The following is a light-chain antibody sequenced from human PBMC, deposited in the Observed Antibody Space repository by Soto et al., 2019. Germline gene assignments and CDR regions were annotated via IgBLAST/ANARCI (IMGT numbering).Light chain of an antibody. V-gene: IGLV2-14*03. CDR1: RSDVGDFHY. Sequence: QSVLTQPASVSGSPGQSITISCTGTRSDVGDFHYVSWYQQHPGKAPTVIIYDVRNRPSGVSNRFSGSKSGSTASLTISGLQAEDEADYFCGSYTGTGTLLFGGGTKLTVL. CDR3: GSYTGTGTLL. J-gene: IGLJ2*01. CDR2: DVR.